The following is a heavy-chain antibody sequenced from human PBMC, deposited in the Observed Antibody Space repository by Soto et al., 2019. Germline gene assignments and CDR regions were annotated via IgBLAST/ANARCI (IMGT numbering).Heavy chain of an antibody. V-gene: IGHV4-59*01. Sequence: QVQLQESGPGLVKPSETLSLTCTVSGGSISSYYWSWIRQPPGKGLEWIGYIYYSGSTSYNPSLKSRVTISVDTSKNQFSLKLSSVTAADTAVYYCARDHSSSWYDAFDIWGQGTMVTVSS. CDR3: ARDHSSSWYDAFDI. CDR1: GGSISSYY. CDR2: IYYSGST. J-gene: IGHJ3*02. D-gene: IGHD6-13*01.